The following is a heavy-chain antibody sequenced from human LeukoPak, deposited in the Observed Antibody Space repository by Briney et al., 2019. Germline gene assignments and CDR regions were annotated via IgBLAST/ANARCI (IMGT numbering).Heavy chain of an antibody. Sequence: GASVKVSCKASGYTFSGYYLNWVRQAPGQGLEWMGWINPDSGGAIYAQKFQGRVTMTRDTSTSTVYMELSSLRSEDTAVYYCARVSDCSSTSCYGNYYMDVWGKGTTVTVSS. CDR3: ARVSDCSSTSCYGNYYMDV. J-gene: IGHJ6*03. D-gene: IGHD2-2*01. CDR1: GYTFSGYY. V-gene: IGHV1-2*02. CDR2: INPDSGGA.